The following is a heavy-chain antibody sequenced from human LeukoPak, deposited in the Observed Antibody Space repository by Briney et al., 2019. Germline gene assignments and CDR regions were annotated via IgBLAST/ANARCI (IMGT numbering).Heavy chain of an antibody. V-gene: IGHV3-30*18. CDR2: ISFDGSNI. D-gene: IGHD4-17*01. CDR1: GFTFRNYA. CDR3: AKGGWTTVTTPWVGYFDY. Sequence: GGSLRLSCGASGFTFRNYAMHWVRQAPGKGLEWVAIISFDGSNIQFGDSVRGRFTISRDNPKNTVYLQMNSLRAEDTAVYYCAKGGWTTVTTPWVGYFDYWGQGTLVTVSS. J-gene: IGHJ4*02.